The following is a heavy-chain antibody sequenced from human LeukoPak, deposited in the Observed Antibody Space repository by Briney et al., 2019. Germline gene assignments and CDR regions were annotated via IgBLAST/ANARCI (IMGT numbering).Heavy chain of an antibody. V-gene: IGHV4-61*02. J-gene: IGHJ2*01. CDR1: GGSISSGSYY. CDR3: AREEDIVVVPNGYFDL. D-gene: IGHD2-2*01. Sequence: SETLSLTCTVSGGSISSGSYYWSWIRQPAGKGLEWIGRIYTSGSTNYNPSLKSRVTISVDTSKNQFSLKLSSVTAADTAVYYCAREEDIVVVPNGYFDLWGRGTLVTVSS. CDR2: IYTSGST.